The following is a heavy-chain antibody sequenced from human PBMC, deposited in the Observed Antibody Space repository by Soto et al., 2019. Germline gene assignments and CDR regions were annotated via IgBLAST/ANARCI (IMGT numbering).Heavy chain of an antibody. Sequence: PGGSLRLSCAASGFSFSSYGMHWVRQTPGKGLEWVAVIWYDGSNKYYADSVKGRFTISRDNSKNTLYLQMNSPRAEDTAVYYCARDGGLAFDYSGQGTLVTVSS. CDR3: ARDGGLAFDY. V-gene: IGHV3-30*19. CDR1: GFSFSSYG. D-gene: IGHD3-16*01. J-gene: IGHJ4*02. CDR2: IWYDGSNK.